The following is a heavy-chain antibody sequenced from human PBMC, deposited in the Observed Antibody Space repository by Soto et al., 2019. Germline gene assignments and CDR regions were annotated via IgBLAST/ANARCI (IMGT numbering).Heavy chain of an antibody. V-gene: IGHV5-51*01. J-gene: IGHJ6*02. Sequence: XESLKLYWQCSGYSFTSYWIGLVLQMPGKGLEWMGIIYPGDSDTRYSPSFQGQVTISADKSISTAYLQWSSLRAEDTAVYYCAGYCSGGSCEYYYYYGMDVWGQGTTVTVSS. CDR3: AGYCSGGSCEYYYYYGMDV. CDR2: IYPGDSDT. CDR1: GYSFTSYW. D-gene: IGHD2-15*01.